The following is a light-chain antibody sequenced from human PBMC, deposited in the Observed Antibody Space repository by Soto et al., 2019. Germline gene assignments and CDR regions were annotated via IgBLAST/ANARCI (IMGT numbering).Light chain of an antibody. J-gene: IGKJ4*01. CDR1: QDISNY. CDR2: AAS. CDR3: QMYNSAPRT. Sequence: DIQMTQSPSSLSASLGDRVTITCRASQDISNYLAWYQQRPGRVPKLLIFAASTLQSGVPSRFSGSGSGTDITLTISSLQPEDVATYYCQMYNSAPRTFGGGTKVEIK. V-gene: IGKV1-27*01.